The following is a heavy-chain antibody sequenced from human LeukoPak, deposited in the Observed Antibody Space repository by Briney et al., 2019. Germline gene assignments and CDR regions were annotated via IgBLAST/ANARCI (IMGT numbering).Heavy chain of an antibody. D-gene: IGHD2-21*02. CDR3: AGGGSTDSIHSCGGNCYFLDY. J-gene: IGHJ4*02. V-gene: IGHV1-2*02. Sequence: ASVKVSCKASGYTFTGYYMHWVRQAPGQGLEWMGWINPNSGGTNYAQKFQGRVTMTRDTSISTAYMELSRLRSDDTAVYYCAGGGSTDSIHSCGGNCYFLDYWGQGTLVTVSS. CDR1: GYTFTGYY. CDR2: INPNSGGT.